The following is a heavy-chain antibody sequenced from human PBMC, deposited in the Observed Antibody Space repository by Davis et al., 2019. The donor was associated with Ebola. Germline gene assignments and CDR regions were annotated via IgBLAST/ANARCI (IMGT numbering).Heavy chain of an antibody. CDR3: ARRVGSRSGFDS. CDR1: GFTFSSYA. J-gene: IGHJ4*02. V-gene: IGHV3-23*01. Sequence: GGSLRLSCAASGFTFSSYAMSWVRQAPGKGLEWVSAISGSGGSTYYADSVKGRFTISRDNSKNTLYLQMNSLRAEDTAVYYCARRVGSRSGFDSWGQGSLVTVSS. D-gene: IGHD1-26*01. CDR2: ISGSGGST.